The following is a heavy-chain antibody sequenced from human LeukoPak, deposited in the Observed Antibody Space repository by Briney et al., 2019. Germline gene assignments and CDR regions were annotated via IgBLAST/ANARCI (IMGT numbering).Heavy chain of an antibody. CDR3: AKDFPVTERNRFDP. Sequence: GGSLRLSCAASGFTFSSYAMSWVRQAPGKGLDLVSAISDSGGSTYYADSVKGRFTISRDNSKNTLYLQMNSLRAEDTAVYYCAKDFPVTERNRFDPWGQGTLVTVSS. V-gene: IGHV3-23*01. J-gene: IGHJ5*02. CDR1: GFTFSSYA. D-gene: IGHD4-17*01. CDR2: ISDSGGST.